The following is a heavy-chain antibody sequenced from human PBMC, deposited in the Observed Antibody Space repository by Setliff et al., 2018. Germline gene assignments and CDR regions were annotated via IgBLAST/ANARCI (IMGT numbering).Heavy chain of an antibody. Sequence: GSLRLSCTASGFTFGDYAMSWVRQPPGKRLEWIGEIIHSGSANYNPSLKSRVTMSIDTSKNQFSLKLNSVTAADMAVYYCAREQWLDPPGYYYMDVWAKGTTVTVSS. V-gene: IGHV4-34*12. J-gene: IGHJ6*03. CDR1: GFTFGDYA. CDR3: AREQWLDPPGYYYMDV. D-gene: IGHD6-19*01. CDR2: IIHSGSA.